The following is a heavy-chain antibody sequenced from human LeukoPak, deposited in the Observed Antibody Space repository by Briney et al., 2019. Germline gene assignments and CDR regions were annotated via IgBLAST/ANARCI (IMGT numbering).Heavy chain of an antibody. CDR2: IDTSGSTI. CDR1: GFTFSNYE. Sequence: GGSLRLSCAASGFTFSNYEMNWVRQAPGKGLEWVSYIDTSGSTIYYADSVKGRFTISRDNAKNSLYLQMNSLRAEDTAVYYCATKEVYSNYGGPAEYFQHWGQGTLVTVSS. J-gene: IGHJ1*01. D-gene: IGHD4-11*01. CDR3: ATKEVYSNYGGPAEYFQH. V-gene: IGHV3-48*03.